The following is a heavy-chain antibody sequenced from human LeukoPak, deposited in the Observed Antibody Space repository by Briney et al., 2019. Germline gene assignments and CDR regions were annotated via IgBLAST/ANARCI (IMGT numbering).Heavy chain of an antibody. Sequence: GGSLRLSCAASGTIVSSNYLSWVRQAPGKGLEWVSAIYREGTPYYTDSVKGRFTISRDNSKNTMYLQMNSLRAEDTAVYYCVTQVDATTIFDYWGQGTLVTVSS. CDR1: GTIVSSNY. D-gene: IGHD5-24*01. CDR3: VTQVDATTIFDY. V-gene: IGHV3-66*02. CDR2: IYREGTP. J-gene: IGHJ4*02.